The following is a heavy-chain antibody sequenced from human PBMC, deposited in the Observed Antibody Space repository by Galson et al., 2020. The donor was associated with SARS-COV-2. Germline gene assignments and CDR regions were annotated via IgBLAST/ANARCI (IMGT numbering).Heavy chain of an antibody. CDR3: TREGWQGAY. CDR1: GFIFKDFW. Sequence: GGSLRLSCEVSGFIFKDFWMSWFRQAPGKSLEWVANIRGDGSATNYAESVKGRFSISRDNAMNSLYLQMDSLRVEDTAVYYCTREGWQGAYWGQGSRVTGSS. CDR2: IRGDGSAT. J-gene: IGHJ4*02. V-gene: IGHV3-7*01.